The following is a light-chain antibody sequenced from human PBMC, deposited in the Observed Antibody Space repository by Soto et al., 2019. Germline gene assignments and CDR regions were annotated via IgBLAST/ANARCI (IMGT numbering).Light chain of an antibody. Sequence: QSVLTQPPSASGTPGQRVTISCPGSSSNIGSNTVNWYQQLPGTAPKLLIYSNNQRPSGVPDRFSGSKSGTSASLAISGLQSEDEADYYCAAWDDSLNVRYVFGTGTKVTVL. CDR3: AAWDDSLNVRYV. V-gene: IGLV1-44*01. CDR2: SNN. J-gene: IGLJ1*01. CDR1: SSNIGSNT.